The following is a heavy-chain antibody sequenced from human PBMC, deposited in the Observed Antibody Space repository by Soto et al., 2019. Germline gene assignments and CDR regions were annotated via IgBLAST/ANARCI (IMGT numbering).Heavy chain of an antibody. V-gene: IGHV3-23*01. CDR2: LVGSGDDI. D-gene: IGHD1-26*01. Sequence: GGSLRLSCAASGFTFSTYAMSWVRQAPGKGLEWVSGLVGSGDDIYYAASVRGRFTVSRDNSKNTLFLQLNSLRAEDTAVYYCAKDGIANNGIWEAFDMWGQGTKVTVSS. CDR3: AKDGIANNGIWEAFDM. CDR1: GFTFSTYA. J-gene: IGHJ3*02.